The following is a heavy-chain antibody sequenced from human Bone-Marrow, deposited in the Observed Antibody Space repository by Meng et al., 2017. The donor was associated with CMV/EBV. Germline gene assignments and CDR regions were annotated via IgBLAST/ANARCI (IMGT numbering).Heavy chain of an antibody. Sequence: GESLKISCAASGFTFSSYGMHWVRQAPGKGLEWVAFIRYDGSNKYYADSVKGRFTISRDNAKNSLYLQMNSLRAEDTALYHCARGSYNNYVYYYYGMDVWGQGTTVTVSS. CDR1: GFTFSSYG. CDR2: IRYDGSNK. V-gene: IGHV3-30*02. J-gene: IGHJ6*02. CDR3: ARGSYNNYVYYYYGMDV. D-gene: IGHD5-24*01.